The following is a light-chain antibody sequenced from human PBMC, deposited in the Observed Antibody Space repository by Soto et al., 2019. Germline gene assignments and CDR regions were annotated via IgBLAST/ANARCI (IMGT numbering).Light chain of an antibody. CDR2: RNN. CDR1: SSNIGSNY. V-gene: IGLV1-47*01. Sequence: QSVLTQPLSASGTPGQRVTISCSGSSSNIGSNYVYWYQHLTGTAPKLLIYRNNQRPSGVPDRFSGSKSGTSASLAISGLRSEDEAAYYCATWDDSLSNYVFGTGTKLTVL. CDR3: ATWDDSLSNYV. J-gene: IGLJ1*01.